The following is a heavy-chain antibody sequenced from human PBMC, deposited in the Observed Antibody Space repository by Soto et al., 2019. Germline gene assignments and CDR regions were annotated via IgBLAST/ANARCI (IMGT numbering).Heavy chain of an antibody. CDR2: IIPIFGTA. Sequence: SVEVSCKASGVTFSSYAISWVRQAPGQGLEWMGGIIPIFGTANYAQKFQGRVTITADESTSTAYMELSSLRSEDTAVYYCAIQYCSGGSCYSGYYYGVDVWGQGTTVTVSS. J-gene: IGHJ6*02. CDR3: AIQYCSGGSCYSGYYYGVDV. V-gene: IGHV1-69*13. CDR1: GVTFSSYA. D-gene: IGHD2-15*01.